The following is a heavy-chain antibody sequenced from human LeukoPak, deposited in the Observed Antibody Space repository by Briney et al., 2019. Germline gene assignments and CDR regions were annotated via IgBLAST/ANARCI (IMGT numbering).Heavy chain of an antibody. CDR3: ARESTIFFQGDY. CDR2: ISSSTTYI. D-gene: IGHD3-3*01. Sequence: PGGSLRLSCAASGFTFGSYNMNWVRQAPGKGLEWVSSISSSTTYIHYADSVKGRFTISRDNAKNSLYLEMNSLRAEDTAVYYCARESTIFFQGDYWGQGTLVTVSS. V-gene: IGHV3-21*01. CDR1: GFTFGSYN. J-gene: IGHJ4*02.